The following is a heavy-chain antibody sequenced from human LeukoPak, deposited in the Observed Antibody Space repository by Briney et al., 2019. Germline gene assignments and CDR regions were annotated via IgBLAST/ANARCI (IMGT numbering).Heavy chain of an antibody. J-gene: IGHJ1*01. CDR1: GGSFIGYY. Sequence: SETLSLTCAVYGGSFIGYYWSWIRQPPGKGLEWIGEINHSGSTNYNPSLKSRVTISVDTSKNQFSLKLSSVTAADTAVYYCARVTSYSSSWREYFQHWGQGTLVTVSS. V-gene: IGHV4-34*01. D-gene: IGHD6-13*01. CDR3: ARVTSYSSSWREYFQH. CDR2: INHSGST.